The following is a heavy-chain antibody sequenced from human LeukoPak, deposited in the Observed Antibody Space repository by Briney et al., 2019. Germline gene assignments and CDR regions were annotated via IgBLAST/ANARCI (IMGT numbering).Heavy chain of an antibody. D-gene: IGHD3-22*01. CDR1: GYSFSSYW. CDR3: AGRVPNYDSSGYYFDY. V-gene: IGHV5-51*01. Sequence: GESLKISCKGSGYSFSSYWIGWVRQMPGKGLEWMGIIYPGDSDTRYSPSFQGQVTISADKSISTAYLQWSSLKVSDTAIYYCAGRVPNYDSSGYYFDYWGQGTLATVSS. CDR2: IYPGDSDT. J-gene: IGHJ4*02.